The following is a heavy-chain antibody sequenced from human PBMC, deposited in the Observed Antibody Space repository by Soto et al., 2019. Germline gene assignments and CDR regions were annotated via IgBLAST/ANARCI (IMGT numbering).Heavy chain of an antibody. D-gene: IGHD3-22*01. CDR3: ARAGPYYDSSGYYSYAFDI. Sequence: GASVKVSCKASGYTFTSYGISWVRQAPGQGLEWMGWISAYNGNTNYAQKLQGRVTMTTDTSTSTAYMELRSLRSDDTAVYYCARAGPYYDSSGYYSYAFDIWGQGTMVTVS. J-gene: IGHJ3*02. CDR2: ISAYNGNT. CDR1: GYTFTSYG. V-gene: IGHV1-18*01.